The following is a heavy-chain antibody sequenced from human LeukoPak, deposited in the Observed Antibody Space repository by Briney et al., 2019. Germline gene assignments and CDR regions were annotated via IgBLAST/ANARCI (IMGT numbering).Heavy chain of an antibody. CDR3: ARETPTYYYDSSSPRLLHEGIWYFDL. CDR2: IYYTGST. D-gene: IGHD3-22*01. CDR1: GGSVSDYY. J-gene: IGHJ2*01. V-gene: IGHV4-59*02. Sequence: TSETLSLTCTVSGGSVSDYYWSWIRQSPGKGLEWIGYIYYTGSTSYNPSLRSRVTMSADTSKNQFSLKLSSVTAADTAVYYCARETPTYYYDSSSPRLLHEGIWYFDLWGRGTLVTVSS.